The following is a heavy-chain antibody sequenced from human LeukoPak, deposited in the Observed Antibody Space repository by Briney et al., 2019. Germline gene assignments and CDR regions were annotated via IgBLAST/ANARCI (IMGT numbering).Heavy chain of an antibody. D-gene: IGHD3-22*01. V-gene: IGHV1-58*02. J-gene: IGHJ6*03. Sequence: EASVKVSCKASGFTFTSSAMQWVRQARGQRLEWIGWIVVGSGNTNYAQKFQERVTITRDMSTSTAYMELSSLRSEDTAVYYCAASCRGYYDSSGHYYYYMDVWGKGTTVTISS. CDR1: GFTFTSSA. CDR3: AASCRGYYDSSGHYYYYMDV. CDR2: IVVGSGNT.